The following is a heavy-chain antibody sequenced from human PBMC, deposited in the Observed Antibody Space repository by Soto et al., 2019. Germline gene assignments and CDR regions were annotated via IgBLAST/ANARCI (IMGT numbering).Heavy chain of an antibody. V-gene: IGHV3-33*01. Sequence: QVQLVESGGGVVQPGRSLRLSCAASGFTFSSYGMHWVRQAPGKGLEWVAVIWYDGSNKYYADSVKGRFTISRDNSKNTXXXXXXXXXXXXXXXXXXXXXXXSLGLLWGQGTLVTVSS. J-gene: IGHJ4*02. D-gene: IGHD1-26*01. CDR3: XXXXXSLGLL. CDR1: GFTFSSYG. CDR2: IWYDGSNK.